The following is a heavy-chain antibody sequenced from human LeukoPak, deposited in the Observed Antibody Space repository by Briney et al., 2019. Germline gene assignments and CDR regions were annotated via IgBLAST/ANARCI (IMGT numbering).Heavy chain of an antibody. V-gene: IGHV3-21*04. Sequence: GGSLRLSCAASGFTFSSYNMNWVRQAPGKGLEWVSSITSGSSYIYYADSVKGRFTISRDNAKNSLYLQMNSLRAEDTALYSCARVAYSAYDYPTLLPPFDYWGQGTLVTVSS. CDR3: ARVAYSAYDYPTLLPPFDY. CDR2: ITSGSSYI. D-gene: IGHD5-12*01. CDR1: GFTFSSYN. J-gene: IGHJ4*02.